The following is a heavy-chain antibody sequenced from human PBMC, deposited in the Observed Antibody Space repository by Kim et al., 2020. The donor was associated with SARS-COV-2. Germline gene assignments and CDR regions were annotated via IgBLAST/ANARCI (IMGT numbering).Heavy chain of an antibody. CDR1: GGSFSGYY. J-gene: IGHJ6*03. CDR2: INHSGST. V-gene: IGHV4-34*01. D-gene: IGHD6-19*01. Sequence: SETLSLTCAVYGGSFSGYYWSWIRQPPGKVLEWIGEINHSGSTNYNPSLKSRVPISVETSKNQFSLKLSSVTAADTAVYYFASGPRQWLVRGPYYYDMDV. CDR3: ASGPRQWLVRGPYYYDMDV.